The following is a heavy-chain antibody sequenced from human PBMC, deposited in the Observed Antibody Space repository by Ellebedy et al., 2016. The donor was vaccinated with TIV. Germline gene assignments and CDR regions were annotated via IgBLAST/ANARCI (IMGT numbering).Heavy chain of an antibody. J-gene: IGHJ6*03. Sequence: SETLSLXCTVSGGSISSSSYYWGWIRQPPGKGLEWIGSIYYSGSTYYNPSLKSRVTISVDTSKNQFSLKLSSVTAADTAVYYCARGVVVPAALTSWAYYYYMDVWGKGTTVTVSS. CDR3: ARGVVVPAALTSWAYYYYMDV. D-gene: IGHD2-2*01. CDR1: GGSISSSSYY. CDR2: IYYSGST. V-gene: IGHV4-39*01.